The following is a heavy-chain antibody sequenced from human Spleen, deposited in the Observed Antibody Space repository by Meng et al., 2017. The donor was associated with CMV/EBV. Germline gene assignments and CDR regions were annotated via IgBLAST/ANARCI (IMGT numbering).Heavy chain of an antibody. CDR2: IRNDGSSK. Sequence: FIFNIYGMHWVRQAPGKGLEWVAFIRNDGSSKKYADFVKGRFAISRDNSKNKLYLQMNSLRPEDTAVYYCAKDLGRYYDILTGYWDWGQGTLVTVSS. J-gene: IGHJ4*02. D-gene: IGHD3-9*01. CDR3: AKDLGRYYDILTGYWD. CDR1: FIFNIYG. V-gene: IGHV3-30*02.